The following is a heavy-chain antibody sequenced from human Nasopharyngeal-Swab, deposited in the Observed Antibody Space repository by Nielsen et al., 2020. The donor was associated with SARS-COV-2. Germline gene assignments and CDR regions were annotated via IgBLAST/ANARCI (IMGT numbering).Heavy chain of an antibody. J-gene: IGHJ4*02. D-gene: IGHD2-2*01. V-gene: IGHV4-59*01. CDR2: IYYSGST. Sequence: SETLSLTCTVSGGSISSYYWSWIRQPPGKGLEWIGYIYYSGSTNYNPSLKSRVTISVDTSKNQFSLKLNSVTAADTAVYYCARVSPRYCSSTSCYGVDYWGQGTLVTVSS. CDR3: ARVSPRYCSSTSCYGVDY. CDR1: GGSISSYY.